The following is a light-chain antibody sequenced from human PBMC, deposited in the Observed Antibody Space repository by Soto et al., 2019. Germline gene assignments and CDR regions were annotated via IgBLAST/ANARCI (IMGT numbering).Light chain of an antibody. Sequence: EIVMVLVPGTLSVSAGERATLSCRASQSVSSNLAWYQQKPGQAPRLLIYGASTRATGIPARFSGSGSGTEFTLTISSLQSEDFAVYYCQQSTDWPRTFGQGTKVDIK. CDR1: QSVSSN. CDR3: QQSTDWPRT. J-gene: IGKJ1*01. CDR2: GAS. V-gene: IGKV3-15*01.